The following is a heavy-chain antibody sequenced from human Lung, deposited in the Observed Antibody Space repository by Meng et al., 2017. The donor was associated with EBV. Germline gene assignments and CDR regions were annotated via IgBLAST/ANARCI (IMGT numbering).Heavy chain of an antibody. D-gene: IGHD6-19*01. CDR2: INRSGST. J-gene: IGHJ4*02. V-gene: IGHV4-34*01. CDR1: GGYLSAYY. Sequence: QDPLNPGGAGPLKPSETLSPPCPVYGGYLSAYYWSWIRQPPGKGLEWIGEINRSGSTNYNPSLKSRLTVSMDTPKNQFSLKLSSVTAADTAVYYCARLYRGGWYLWGRGTLVTVSS. CDR3: ARLYRGGWYL.